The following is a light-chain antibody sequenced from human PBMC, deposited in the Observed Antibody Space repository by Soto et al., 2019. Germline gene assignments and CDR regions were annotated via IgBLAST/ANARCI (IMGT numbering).Light chain of an antibody. CDR1: SSDVGGYNY. J-gene: IGLJ2*01. V-gene: IGLV2-14*01. CDR2: KVT. CDR3: SSYTRSSTLV. Sequence: QSALTEAASVSGPPGQSITISCTGSSSDVGGYNYVSWYHQHPGKAPKLMIYKVTNRPSEISNRLSGSKSSNTASVTLSGVQAEDEADYYVSSYTRSSTLVVGGGTTATVL.